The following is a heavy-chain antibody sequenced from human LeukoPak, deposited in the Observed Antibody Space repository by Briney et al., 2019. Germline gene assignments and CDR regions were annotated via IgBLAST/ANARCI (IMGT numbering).Heavy chain of an antibody. J-gene: IGHJ4*02. Sequence: PSETLSLTCTVSGYSISSGYLWGWIRQPPGKGLEWIGSIDGSGSSYYNPSLKSRVTISVDTSRNQFSLKLSSVTAADTAVYYCAREAAGWFGELYYFDYWGQGTLVTVSS. D-gene: IGHD3-10*01. CDR2: IDGSGSS. V-gene: IGHV4-38-2*02. CDR3: AREAAGWFGELYYFDY. CDR1: GYSISSGYL.